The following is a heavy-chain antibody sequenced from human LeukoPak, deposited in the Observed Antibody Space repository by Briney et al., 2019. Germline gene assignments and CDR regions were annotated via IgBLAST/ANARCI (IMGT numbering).Heavy chain of an antibody. J-gene: IGHJ4*02. CDR1: GFTVSSAY. D-gene: IGHD1-1*01. CDR3: ARDSTNWYRVLDY. CDR2: LYSGGNT. V-gene: IGHV3-53*01. Sequence: GGSLRLSCAVSGFTVSSAYLTWVRQAPGKGLEWVSVLYSGGNTYYADSVKGRFIISRDESKNTLYLEVNSLRVEDTAVYYCARDSTNWYRVLDYWGQGTLVTVSS.